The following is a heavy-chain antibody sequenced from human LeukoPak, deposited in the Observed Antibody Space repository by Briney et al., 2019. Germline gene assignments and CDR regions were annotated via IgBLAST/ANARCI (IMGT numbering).Heavy chain of an antibody. V-gene: IGHV4-38-2*02. CDR2: IYYSGST. D-gene: IGHD2-15*01. CDR1: GYSISSGYY. Sequence: PSETLSLTCTVSGYSISSGYYWGWIRQPPGKGLGWIGSIYYSGSTYYNPSLKSRVTISVDTSKNHFSLKLSSVTAADTAVYYCAREVEGYCSGGSCFYRGQYYMDVWGKGTTVTISS. CDR3: AREVEGYCSGGSCFYRGQYYMDV. J-gene: IGHJ6*03.